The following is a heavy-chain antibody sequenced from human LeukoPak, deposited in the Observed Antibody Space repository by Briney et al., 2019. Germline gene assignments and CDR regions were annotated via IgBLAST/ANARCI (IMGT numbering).Heavy chain of an antibody. Sequence: ASVKVSCKASGGTFSSYAISWVRQAPGQGLEWMGGIIPIFGTANYAQKFQGRVTITADESTSSAYMELSSLRSEDTAVYYCARESYYDSSGYYFPLDYWGQGTLVTVSS. CDR2: IIPIFGTA. J-gene: IGHJ4*02. CDR1: GGTFSSYA. CDR3: ARESYYDSSGYYFPLDY. V-gene: IGHV1-69*13. D-gene: IGHD3-22*01.